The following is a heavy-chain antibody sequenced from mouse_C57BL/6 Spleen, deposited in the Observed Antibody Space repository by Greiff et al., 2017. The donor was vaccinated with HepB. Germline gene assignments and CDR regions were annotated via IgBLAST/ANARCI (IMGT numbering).Heavy chain of an antibody. D-gene: IGHD4-1*01. V-gene: IGHV1-69*01. Sequence: QVQLQQPGAELVMPGASVKLSCKASGYTFTSYWMHWVKQRPGQGLEWIGEIDPSDSYTNYNQKFKGKSTLTVDKSSSTAYMQLSSLTSEDSAVYYCARWDSQRFAYWGQGTLVTVSA. J-gene: IGHJ3*01. CDR1: GYTFTSYW. CDR2: IDPSDSYT. CDR3: ARWDSQRFAY.